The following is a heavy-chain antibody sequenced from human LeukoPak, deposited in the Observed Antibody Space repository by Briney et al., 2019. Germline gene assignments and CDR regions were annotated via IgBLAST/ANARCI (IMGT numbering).Heavy chain of an antibody. CDR1: GFTFSSYS. V-gene: IGHV3-48*02. J-gene: IGHJ3*02. CDR2: ISGDSGNI. CDR3: ARDLQYAFDI. Sequence: AGGSLRLSCAASGFTFSSYSMNWVRQAPGKGLELVSYISGDSGNIFYADSVKGRFTISRDNAKNSLYLQMNSLRDEDTAVFYCARDLQYAFDIWGQGTMDTVSS.